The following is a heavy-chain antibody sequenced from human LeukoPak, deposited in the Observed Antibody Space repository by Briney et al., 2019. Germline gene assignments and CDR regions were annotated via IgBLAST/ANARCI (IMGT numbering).Heavy chain of an antibody. CDR1: GFTFSSYE. CDR2: ISSSGSTI. Sequence: GGSLRLSCAASGFTFSSYEMNWVRQAPGKGLEWVSYISSSGSTIYYADSVKDRFTISRDNSKNTLYLQMNSLRAEDTAVYYCARAPHYYSGMDVWGRGTTVTVSS. J-gene: IGHJ6*02. V-gene: IGHV3-48*03. CDR3: ARAPHYYSGMDV.